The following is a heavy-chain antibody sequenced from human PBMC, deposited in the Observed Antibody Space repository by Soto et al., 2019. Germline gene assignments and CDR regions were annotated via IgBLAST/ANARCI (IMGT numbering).Heavy chain of an antibody. V-gene: IGHV3-13*04. Sequence: EVQLVESGGGLVQPGGSLRLSCAASGFTFSNYDMHWVRQTPGKGLEWVSVIGTAGATYYPGSVKGRFTISRENAKNSLYLKMNSPRAGDTAVYYCARGGSGSSRYYSYCDMDVWGQGTTVTVSS. CDR1: GFTFSNYD. D-gene: IGHD2-15*01. J-gene: IGHJ6*02. CDR2: IGTAGAT. CDR3: ARGGSGSSRYYSYCDMDV.